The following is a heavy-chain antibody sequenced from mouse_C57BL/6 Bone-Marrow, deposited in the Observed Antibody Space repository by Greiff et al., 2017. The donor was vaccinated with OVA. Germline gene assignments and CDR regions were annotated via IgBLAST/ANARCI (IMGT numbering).Heavy chain of an antibody. Sequence: QVQLQQSGAELVKPGASVKMSCKASGYTFTTYPIEWMKQNHGKSLEWIGNFHPYNDDTKYNEKFKGKATLTVEKSSSTVYLELSRLTSDDSAVYDCEEGARYGSGCDWYFDVWGTGTTVTVAS. CDR1: GYTFTTYP. CDR3: EEGARYGSGCDWYFDV. CDR2: FHPYNDDT. D-gene: IGHD1-1*01. V-gene: IGHV1-47*01. J-gene: IGHJ1*03.